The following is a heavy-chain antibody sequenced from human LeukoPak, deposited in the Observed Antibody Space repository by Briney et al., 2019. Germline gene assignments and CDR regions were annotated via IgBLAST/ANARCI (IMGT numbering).Heavy chain of an antibody. CDR2: ISSSSSYI. V-gene: IGHV3-21*01. CDR1: GFTFSSYS. CDR3: ARDSGSGSWYGFRSYYFYGMDV. J-gene: IGHJ6*02. D-gene: IGHD6-13*01. Sequence: GGSLRLSCAASGFTFSSYSMNWVRQAPGKGLEWVSSISSSSSYIYYADSVKGRFTISRDNAKNSLYLQMNGLRAEDTAVYYCARDSGSGSWYGFRSYYFYGMDVWGQGTTVTVSS.